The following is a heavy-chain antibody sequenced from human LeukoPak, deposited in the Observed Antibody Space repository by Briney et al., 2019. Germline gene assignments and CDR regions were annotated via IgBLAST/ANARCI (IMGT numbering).Heavy chain of an antibody. Sequence: GESLKISCETSGYSFPTYWIGWVRQMPGTGLEWVGAIYPGDSDARYSPSFQGQVIISADKSISTAYLQWSSLKASDTAMYYCARQRRASATINYFDPWGQGTLVTVSS. CDR3: ARQRRASATINYFDP. J-gene: IGHJ5*02. D-gene: IGHD4-17*01. V-gene: IGHV5-51*01. CDR2: IYPGDSDA. CDR1: GYSFPTYW.